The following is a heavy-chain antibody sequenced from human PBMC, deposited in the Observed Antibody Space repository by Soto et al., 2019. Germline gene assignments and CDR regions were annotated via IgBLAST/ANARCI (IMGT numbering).Heavy chain of an antibody. CDR2: INPGNGNT. V-gene: IGHV1-3*01. CDR1: GYTFTSYG. CDR3: ARGGYFDSSNYLAY. D-gene: IGHD3-22*01. J-gene: IGHJ4*02. Sequence: ASVKVSCKASGYTFTSYGINWVRQAPGRGLEWVGWINPGNGNTKYSQQFQGRVIIDRDTSASTAYMELSSLRSEDTAVYYCARGGYFDSSNYLAYWGLGTLVTVSS.